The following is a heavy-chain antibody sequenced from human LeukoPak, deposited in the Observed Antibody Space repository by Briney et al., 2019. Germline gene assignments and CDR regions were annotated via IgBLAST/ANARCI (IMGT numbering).Heavy chain of an antibody. J-gene: IGHJ4*02. V-gene: IGHV1-46*01. CDR1: GYTFTSYY. CDR2: INPSGGRT. D-gene: IGHD4-17*01. CDR3: ARGLTHYGDYDAY. Sequence: ASVKVSCKASGYTFTSYYMHWVRHAPGQGLEWMGIINPSGGRTSYAQKFQDRVAMTRDTSTSTVYMHLSSLRSEDTAVYYCARGLTHYGDYDAYWGQGTLVTVSS.